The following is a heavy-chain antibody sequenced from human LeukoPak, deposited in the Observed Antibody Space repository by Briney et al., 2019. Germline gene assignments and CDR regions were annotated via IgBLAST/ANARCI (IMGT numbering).Heavy chain of an antibody. CDR1: GGTFSSYA. Sequence: SVKVSCKASGGTFSSYAISWVRQAPGQGREWMGGIIPIFGTANYAQKFQGRVTITADESTSTAYMELSSLRAEDTAVYYCARVGPHSYDSSGYDLAFDIWGQGTMVTVSS. D-gene: IGHD3-22*01. J-gene: IGHJ3*02. CDR3: ARVGPHSYDSSGYDLAFDI. CDR2: IIPIFGTA. V-gene: IGHV1-69*01.